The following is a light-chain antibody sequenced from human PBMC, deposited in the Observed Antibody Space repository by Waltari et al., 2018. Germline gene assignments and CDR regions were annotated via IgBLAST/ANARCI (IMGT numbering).Light chain of an antibody. V-gene: IGLV2-23*02. CDR2: AVS. J-gene: IGLJ2*01. CDR3: SSYAGSSKGV. Sequence: QSALTQTASVSGSPGQSITISCTGTSSDVGNYKRVSWYQQHPGKAPKLMIYAVSKRPSGVSYRFPGPKSGDMASLTISGLQPEDEAEYFCSSYAGSSKGVFGGWTKVTVL. CDR1: SSDVGNYKR.